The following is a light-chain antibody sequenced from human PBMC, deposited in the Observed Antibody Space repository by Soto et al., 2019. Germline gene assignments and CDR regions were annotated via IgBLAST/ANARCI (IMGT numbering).Light chain of an antibody. J-gene: IGKJ5*01. Sequence: EIVLTQSPGTLSLSPGERAALSCRASQSVSSNSLAWYQQKVGQAPRLLIFGASSRATGVPDRFSGSGSGTDFTLTISRLEPEDFAVYYCQHFLWPYTFGQGTRLEI. CDR2: GAS. CDR1: QSVSSNS. CDR3: QHFLWPYT. V-gene: IGKV3-20*01.